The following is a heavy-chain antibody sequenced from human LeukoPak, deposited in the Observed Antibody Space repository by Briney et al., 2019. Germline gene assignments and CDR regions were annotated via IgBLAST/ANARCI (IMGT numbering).Heavy chain of an antibody. CDR1: EFTTSSYT. CDR2: ISYDGSNK. Sequence: PRGSLRLSCAASEFTTSSYTFPWVSQAPGKGLEWVAYISYDGSNKFYADSVKGRFTTSRDNSNNTLYLQMNSLRAEDTAVYYCARDLGPTYCILDYWGQGTLVTVSS. CDR3: ARDLGPTYCILDY. J-gene: IGHJ4*02. D-gene: IGHD3-16*01. V-gene: IGHV3-30-3*01.